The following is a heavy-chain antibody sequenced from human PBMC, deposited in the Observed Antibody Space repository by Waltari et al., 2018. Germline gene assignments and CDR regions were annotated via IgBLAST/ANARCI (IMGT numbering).Heavy chain of an antibody. CDR1: GGSFSGYY. CDR3: ARGRRYGWNYDSLHYYYYGMDV. CDR2: INHNGST. D-gene: IGHD1-7*01. Sequence: QVQLQQWGAGLLKPSETLSLTCAVSGGSFSGYYWTWIRQPPGKGLEWVGEINHNGSTNYNPSLKSRATISVDTSKSQFSLKLSSVTAADTAVYYCARGRRYGWNYDSLHYYYYGMDVWGQGTTVTVAS. V-gene: IGHV4-34*01. J-gene: IGHJ6*02.